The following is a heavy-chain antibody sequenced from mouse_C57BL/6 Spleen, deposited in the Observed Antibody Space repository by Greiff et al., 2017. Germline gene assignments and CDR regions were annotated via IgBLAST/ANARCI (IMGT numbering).Heavy chain of an antibody. J-gene: IGHJ1*03. V-gene: IGHV3-8*01. CDR2: ISYSGST. CDR1: GYSITSDY. CDR3: ARSRILYGSSYVGYFDV. D-gene: IGHD1-1*01. Sequence: EVKLMESGPGLAKPSQPLSLTCSVTGYSITSDYWDWIRKFPGNKLEYMGYISYSGSTYYNPSLKSRISITRDTSKNQYYLQLNSVTTEDTATYYCARSRILYGSSYVGYFDVWGTGTTVTVSS.